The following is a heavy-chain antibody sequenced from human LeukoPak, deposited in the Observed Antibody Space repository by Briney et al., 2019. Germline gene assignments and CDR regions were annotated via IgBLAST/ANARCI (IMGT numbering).Heavy chain of an antibody. CDR1: GFTFSSYS. Sequence: PGGSLRLSCAASGFTFSSYSMNWVRQAPGKGLEWVSYISSSSSTIYYADPVKGRFTISRDNAKNSLYLQMNSLRAEDTAVYYCARDEQWLAEGNFDYWGQGTLVTVSS. CDR2: ISSSSSTI. CDR3: ARDEQWLAEGNFDY. D-gene: IGHD6-19*01. J-gene: IGHJ4*02. V-gene: IGHV3-48*01.